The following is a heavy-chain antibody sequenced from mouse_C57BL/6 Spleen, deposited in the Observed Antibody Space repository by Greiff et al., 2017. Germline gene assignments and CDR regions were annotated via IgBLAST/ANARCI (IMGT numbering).Heavy chain of an antibody. J-gene: IGHJ2*01. Sequence: VQLQQPGAELVRPGSSVKLSCKASGYTFTSYWMHWVKQRPIQGLEWIGNIDPSDSETHYNQKFKDKATLTVDKSSSTAYMQLSSLTSEDSAVYCCASGSSLYYFDYWGQGTTLTVSS. D-gene: IGHD1-1*01. CDR3: ASGSSLYYFDY. CDR1: GYTFTSYW. V-gene: IGHV1-52*01. CDR2: IDPSDSET.